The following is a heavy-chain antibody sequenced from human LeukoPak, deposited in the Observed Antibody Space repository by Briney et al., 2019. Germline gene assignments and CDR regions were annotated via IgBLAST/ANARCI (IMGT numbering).Heavy chain of an antibody. D-gene: IGHD6-19*01. J-gene: IGHJ4*02. CDR3: ASYSSGWSAY. Sequence: RASVKVSCKASGGTFSSYAISWVRQAPGQGLEWMGRIIPIFGTANYAQKFQGRVTITTDESTSTAYMELSSLRSEDTAVYYCASYSSGWSAYWDQGTLVTVSS. CDR1: GGTFSSYA. V-gene: IGHV1-69*05. CDR2: IIPIFGTA.